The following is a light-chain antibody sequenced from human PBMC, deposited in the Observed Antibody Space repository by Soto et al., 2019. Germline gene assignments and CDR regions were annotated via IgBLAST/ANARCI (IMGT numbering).Light chain of an antibody. Sequence: QSALTQPASVCGSPGQAITISCTGTSSDVGSYSLLSWYQHHPGKAPKLIIYEDIKGPSGVSNRFSGSKSGNTASLRISGLQAEDEADYYCYTYAGGSTYLFGTGTKVTVL. J-gene: IGLJ1*01. CDR1: SSDVGSYSL. V-gene: IGLV2-23*01. CDR2: EDI. CDR3: YTYAGGSTYL.